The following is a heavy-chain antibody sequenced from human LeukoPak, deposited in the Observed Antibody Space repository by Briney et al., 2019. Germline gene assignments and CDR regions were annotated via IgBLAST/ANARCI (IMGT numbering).Heavy chain of an antibody. CDR2: ISAYNGNT. J-gene: IGHJ5*02. Sequence: GESLKISCKGSGYTFTSHGISWVRQAPGQGLEWMGWISAYNGNTNYAQKLQGRVTMTTDTSTSTAYMELRSLRSDDTAVYYCARDLGGPSGDLEAWGQGTLVTVSS. CDR3: ARDLGGPSGDLEA. D-gene: IGHD4-17*01. CDR1: GYTFTSHG. V-gene: IGHV1-18*01.